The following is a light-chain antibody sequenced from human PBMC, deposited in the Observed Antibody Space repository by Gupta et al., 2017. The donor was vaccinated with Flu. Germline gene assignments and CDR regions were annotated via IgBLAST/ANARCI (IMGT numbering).Light chain of an antibody. V-gene: IGKV1-5*03. CDR1: ESPKSW. Sequence: DIQMTQSPSTLSASVGDRVTITCRASESPKSWLAWYQQKPGRAPKPLMFKASSLESGVPSRFSGTAYGTEFTLTISSLQPDDFATYYCLQYNSYPWTFGQGTKVEIK. CDR3: LQYNSYPWT. CDR2: KAS. J-gene: IGKJ1*01.